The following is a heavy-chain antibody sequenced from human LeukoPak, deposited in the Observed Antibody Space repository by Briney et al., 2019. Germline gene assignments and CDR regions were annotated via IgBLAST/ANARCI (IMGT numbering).Heavy chain of an antibody. Sequence: GGSLRLSYAASGFTFGDYYMSWLRQAPGKGLEWVSYISSGGSTIYYADSVKGRFTISGDNAKNSLYLQMNSLRAEDTAVYYCARVLRLYYFDYWGQGTLVTVSS. J-gene: IGHJ4*02. CDR1: GFTFGDYY. D-gene: IGHD6-19*01. CDR3: ARVLRLYYFDY. CDR2: ISSGGSTI. V-gene: IGHV3-11*04.